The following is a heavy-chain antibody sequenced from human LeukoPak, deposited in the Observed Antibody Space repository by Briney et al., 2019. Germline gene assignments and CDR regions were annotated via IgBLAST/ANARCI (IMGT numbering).Heavy chain of an antibody. V-gene: IGHV4-4*08. Sequence: KASETLSLTCKVSGDSISRSYWSWIRQPPGRGLEWLGYIYNSGSTNYNPSLKSRATISVDTSKSQLSLSLTSVSAADTAVYYCVRRGPGPRVGDYVAYYFDLWGQGTLVTVSS. J-gene: IGHJ4*02. CDR1: GDSISRSY. CDR2: IYNSGST. CDR3: VRRGPGPRVGDYVAYYFDL. D-gene: IGHD3-10*02.